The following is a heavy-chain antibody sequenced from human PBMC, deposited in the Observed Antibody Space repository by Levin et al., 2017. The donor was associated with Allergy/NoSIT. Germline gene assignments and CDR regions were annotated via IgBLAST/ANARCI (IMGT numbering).Heavy chain of an antibody. D-gene: IGHD5-18*01. Sequence: GGSLRLSCAASGFTFSSYSMNWVRQAPGKGLEWVSSISSSSSYIYYADSVKGRFTISRDNAKNSLYLQMNSLRAEDTAVYYCASGRRGYSYGSFDYWGQGTLVTVSS. CDR1: GFTFSSYS. CDR3: ASGRRGYSYGSFDY. CDR2: ISSSSSYI. J-gene: IGHJ4*02. V-gene: IGHV3-21*01.